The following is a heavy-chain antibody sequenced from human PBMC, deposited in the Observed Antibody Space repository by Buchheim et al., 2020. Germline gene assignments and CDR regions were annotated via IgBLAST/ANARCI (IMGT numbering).Heavy chain of an antibody. J-gene: IGHJ4*02. Sequence: QVQLVQSGAEVKKPGASVKVSCKASGYTFTSYYMHWVRQAPGQGLEWMGIINPSGGSTSYAQKFQGRVTMTRDTSTSTVYMELSSLRSEDTAVYYCARDVIPIRITMVQGVIIIPSGDYWGQGTL. CDR3: ARDVIPIRITMVQGVIIIPSGDY. CDR2: INPSGGST. D-gene: IGHD3-10*01. V-gene: IGHV1-46*03. CDR1: GYTFTSYY.